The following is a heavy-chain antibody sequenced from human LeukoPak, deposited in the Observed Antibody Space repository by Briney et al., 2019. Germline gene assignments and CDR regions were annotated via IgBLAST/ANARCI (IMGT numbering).Heavy chain of an antibody. D-gene: IGHD2-21*02. CDR3: AKVVTNWFDP. Sequence: GGSLRLSCAASGFTFSSYGMHWVRQAPGKGLEWVAVISYDGSNKYYADSVKGRFTISRDNSKNTLYLQMNSLGAEDTAVYYCAKVVTNWFDPWGQGTLVTVSS. CDR1: GFTFSSYG. J-gene: IGHJ5*02. CDR2: ISYDGSNK. V-gene: IGHV3-30*18.